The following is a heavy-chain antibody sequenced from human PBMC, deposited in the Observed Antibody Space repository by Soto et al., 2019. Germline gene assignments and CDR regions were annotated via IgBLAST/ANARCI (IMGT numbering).Heavy chain of an antibody. V-gene: IGHV4-30-4*01. CDR3: ARVNDDYFDY. J-gene: IGHJ4*02. CDR2: IYYSGST. CDR1: GGSISSGDYY. Sequence: PSETLSLTCTVSGGSISSGDYYWSWIRQPPGKGLEWIGYIYYSGSTYYNPSLKSRVTISVVASTNQFSLKLSSVTAADTAVYYCARVNDDYFDYWGRGTLVTVSS. D-gene: IGHD1-1*01.